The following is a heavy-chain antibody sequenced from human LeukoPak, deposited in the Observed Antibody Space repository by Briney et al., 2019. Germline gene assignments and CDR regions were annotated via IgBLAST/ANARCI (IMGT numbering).Heavy chain of an antibody. Sequence: GGSLRLSCAASGFTFSSYSMNWVCQAPGKGLEWVSYISSSSSTIYYADSVKGRFTISRDNAKNSLYLQMNSLRAEDTAVYYCARGNCYDSSGYYVDYWGQGTLVTVSS. CDR1: GFTFSSYS. D-gene: IGHD3-22*01. CDR2: ISSSSSTI. V-gene: IGHV3-48*01. CDR3: ARGNCYDSSGYYVDY. J-gene: IGHJ4*02.